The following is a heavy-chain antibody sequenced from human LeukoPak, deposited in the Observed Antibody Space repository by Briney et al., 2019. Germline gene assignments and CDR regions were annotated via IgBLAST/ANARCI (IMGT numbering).Heavy chain of an antibody. CDR1: GGSFSGYY. D-gene: IGHD2-2*01. Sequence: SETLSLTCAVSGGSFSGYYWSWIRQPPGKGLEWIGQINHSGSTNYNPSLKSRVTISVDTSKNQFSLKLSSVTAADTAVYYCAPLYCSSTRCSYNWFDRWGQGTLVTVSS. CDR3: APLYCSSTRCSYNWFDR. V-gene: IGHV4-34*01. CDR2: INHSGST. J-gene: IGHJ5*02.